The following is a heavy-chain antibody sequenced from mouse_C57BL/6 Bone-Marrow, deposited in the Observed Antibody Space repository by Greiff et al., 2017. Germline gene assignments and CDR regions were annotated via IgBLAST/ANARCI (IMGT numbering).Heavy chain of an antibody. CDR1: GFNIKDYY. CDR2: IDPEGGET. CDR3: APYAMDY. J-gene: IGHJ4*01. Sequence: VQLQQSGAELVKPGASVKLSCTASGFNIKDYYMHWVKQRTEQGLEWIGRIDPEGGETKYAPKFQGKATITEETSSNAAYLQLSSLTSEDTAVYYCAPYAMDYWGQGTSVTVSS. V-gene: IGHV14-2*01.